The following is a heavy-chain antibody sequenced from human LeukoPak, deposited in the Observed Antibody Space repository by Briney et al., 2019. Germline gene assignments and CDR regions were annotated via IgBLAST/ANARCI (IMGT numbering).Heavy chain of an antibody. CDR1: GGTFSSYA. D-gene: IGHD3-3*01. CDR2: IIPIFGTA. Sequence: GASVKVSCKASGGTFSSYAISWVRQAPGQGLEWMGGIIPIFGTANYAQKFQGRVTITTDESTSTAYMELSSLRSEDTAVYYCARYDFWSGQKYYFDYWSQGTLVTVSS. V-gene: IGHV1-69*05. J-gene: IGHJ4*02. CDR3: ARYDFWSGQKYYFDY.